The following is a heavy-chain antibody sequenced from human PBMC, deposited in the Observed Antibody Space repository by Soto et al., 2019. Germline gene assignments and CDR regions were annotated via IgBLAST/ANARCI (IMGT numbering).Heavy chain of an antibody. V-gene: IGHV2-5*02. CDR3: AHIVVAGLGYYFDY. D-gene: IGHD6-19*01. J-gene: IGHJ4*02. CDR1: GFSLSSTRMA. Sequence: QITLKESGPTLVKPTQTLTLTCTFSGFSLSSTRMAVGWIRQPPGKALEWLALIYWDDDKRYSPFLKSRLTITKDTTKNQGVLTMSNMDPVDTARYYCAHIVVAGLGYYFDYWGQGTLVTVSS. CDR2: IYWDDDK.